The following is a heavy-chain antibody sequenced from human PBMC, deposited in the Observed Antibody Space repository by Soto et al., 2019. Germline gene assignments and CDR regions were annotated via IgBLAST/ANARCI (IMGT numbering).Heavy chain of an antibody. Sequence: QVQLQESGPGLVKPSETLSLTCTVSGGSISSYYWSWIRQPPGKGLEWIGYIYYSGSTNYNPSLKRRVTISVDTSKNQFALKLSSVTAADPAVYYCARHPPASVYYGAGGYFDYWGQGTLVTVSS. CDR2: IYYSGST. D-gene: IGHD3-10*01. CDR3: ARHPPASVYYGAGGYFDY. CDR1: GGSISSYY. V-gene: IGHV4-59*08. J-gene: IGHJ4*02.